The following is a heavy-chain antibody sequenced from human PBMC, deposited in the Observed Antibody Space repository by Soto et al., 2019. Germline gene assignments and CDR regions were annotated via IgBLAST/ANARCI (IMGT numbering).Heavy chain of an antibody. CDR3: AREKDCSGGSCSLDY. J-gene: IGHJ4*02. CDR2: INPNSGDT. Sequence: SCKASGYTFTGYYMHWVRQAPGQGLEWMGWINPNSGDTHYGQKFQGGVTMTRGMSISTAYMELSRLRSDDTAVYYCAREKDCSGGSCSLDYWGQGTLVTVSS. D-gene: IGHD2-15*01. CDR1: GYTFTGYY. V-gene: IGHV1-2*02.